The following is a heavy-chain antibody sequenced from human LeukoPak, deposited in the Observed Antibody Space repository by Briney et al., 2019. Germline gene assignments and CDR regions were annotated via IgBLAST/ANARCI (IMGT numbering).Heavy chain of an antibody. Sequence: LSLTCAVYGGSFSGYYWSWIRQPPGKGLEWVSYISSSGSTIYYADSVKGRFTISRDNAKNSLYLQMNSLRAEDTAVYYCARAPPTGTVDFDYWGQGTLVTVSS. CDR2: ISSSGSTI. J-gene: IGHJ4*02. V-gene: IGHV3-11*01. CDR3: ARAPPTGTVDFDY. D-gene: IGHD1-7*01. CDR1: GGSFSGYY.